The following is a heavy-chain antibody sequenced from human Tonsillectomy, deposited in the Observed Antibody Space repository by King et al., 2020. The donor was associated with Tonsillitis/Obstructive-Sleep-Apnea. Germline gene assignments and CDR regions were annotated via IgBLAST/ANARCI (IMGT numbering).Heavy chain of an antibody. CDR3: NTGDLEQKLISPFDY. CDR2: IKSKTDGGTA. D-gene: IGHD6-13*01. J-gene: IGHJ4*02. Sequence: DVQLVESGGGLVKPGGSLRLSCAASGFTFTNAWLSCVRQAPGKGLEWVGRIKSKTDGGTADYAAPVTGRFTISRDDSKNTLYLQLNSLKTEDTAVYYCNTGDLEQKLISPFDYWGQGTLVTVSS. V-gene: IGHV3-15*01. CDR1: GFTFTNAW.